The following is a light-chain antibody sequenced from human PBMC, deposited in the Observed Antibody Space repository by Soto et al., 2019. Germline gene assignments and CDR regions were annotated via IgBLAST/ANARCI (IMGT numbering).Light chain of an antibody. CDR2: DAS. Sequence: ETVLTQSPATLSLSTGESATLSFRASQSVSTYLAWYQQKPGQAPRLLIYDASNRVTGIPARFRGSGSGTDFTLTISSLEPDDFAVYYCQQRSNWQITFGQGTRLEIK. J-gene: IGKJ5*01. CDR1: QSVSTY. CDR3: QQRSNWQIT. V-gene: IGKV3-11*01.